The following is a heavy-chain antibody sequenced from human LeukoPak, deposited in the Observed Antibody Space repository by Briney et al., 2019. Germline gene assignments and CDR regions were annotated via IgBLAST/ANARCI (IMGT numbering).Heavy chain of an antibody. Sequence: GGSLRLSYAASGFTFSSYGMHWVRQAPGKGLEWVAVISYDGSNKYYADSVKGRFTISRDNSKNTLYLQMNSLRAEDTAVYYCATTDRDDYWGQGTLVTVSS. V-gene: IGHV3-30*03. CDR1: GFTFSSYG. D-gene: IGHD1-14*01. CDR3: ATTDRDDY. J-gene: IGHJ4*02. CDR2: ISYDGSNK.